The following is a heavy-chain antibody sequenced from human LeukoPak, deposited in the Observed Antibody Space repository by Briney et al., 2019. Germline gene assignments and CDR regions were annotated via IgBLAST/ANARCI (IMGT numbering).Heavy chain of an antibody. CDR2: IIPILGIA. V-gene: IGHV1-69*04. D-gene: IGHD3-22*01. CDR1: GGTFSSYA. CDR3: ARDGFTVGYYYDSSGYYFIDY. J-gene: IGHJ4*02. Sequence: GASVKVSCKASGGTFSSYAISWVRQAPGQGLEWMGRIIPILGIANYAQKFQGRVTITADKSTSTAYMELSSLRSEDTAVYYCARDGFTVGYYYDSSGYYFIDYWGQGTPVTVSS.